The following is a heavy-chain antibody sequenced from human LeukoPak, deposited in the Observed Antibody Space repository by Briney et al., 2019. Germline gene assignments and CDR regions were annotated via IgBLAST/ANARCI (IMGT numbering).Heavy chain of an antibody. Sequence: EGSLRLSCAASGITFSSYSMNWVRQAPGKGLEWVSYISSSSSTICYADSVKGRFTISRDNAKNSLYLQMNSLRDEDTAVYYCGSITGTTGWGQGTPVTVSS. J-gene: IGHJ4*02. V-gene: IGHV3-48*02. CDR3: GSITGTTG. CDR2: ISSSSSTI. CDR1: GITFSSYS. D-gene: IGHD1-20*01.